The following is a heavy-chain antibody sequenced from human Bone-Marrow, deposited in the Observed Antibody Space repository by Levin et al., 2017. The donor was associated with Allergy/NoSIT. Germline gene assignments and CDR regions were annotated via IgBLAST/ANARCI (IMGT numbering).Heavy chain of an antibody. CDR2: IYSGGST. J-gene: IGHJ4*02. D-gene: IGHD6-19*01. Sequence: PGGSLRLSCAASGFTVSSNYMSWVRQAPGKGLEWVSVIYSGGSTYYADSVKGRFTISRDNSKNTLSLQMNSLRAEDTAVYYCASYQYSSGWYFDYWGQGTLVTVSS. CDR3: ASYQYSSGWYFDY. V-gene: IGHV3-53*01. CDR1: GFTVSSNY.